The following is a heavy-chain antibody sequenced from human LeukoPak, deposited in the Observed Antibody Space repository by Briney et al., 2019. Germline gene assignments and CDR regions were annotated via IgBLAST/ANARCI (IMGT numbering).Heavy chain of an antibody. V-gene: IGHV3-7*01. Sequence: GGSLRLSCAASGFTFSNFWISWVRQAPGKGLEWVANIKQDGSETYYVDSVKGRFTISRDNTKNSLYLQMNSLRTEDTAVYYCASDQASDTFTIPFGCWGQGTLVTVSS. J-gene: IGHJ4*02. D-gene: IGHD3-9*01. CDR3: ASDQASDTFTIPFGC. CDR2: IKQDGSET. CDR1: GFTFSNFW.